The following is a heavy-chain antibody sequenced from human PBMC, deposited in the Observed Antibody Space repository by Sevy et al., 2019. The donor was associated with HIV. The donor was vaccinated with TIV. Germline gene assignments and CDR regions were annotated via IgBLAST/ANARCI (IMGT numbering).Heavy chain of an antibody. CDR1: GYTFTSYG. Sequence: GASVKVSCKASGYTFTSYGISWVRQAPGQGLEWMGWISAYNGNTNYAQKLQGRVTMTTDTSTSTAYMELRSLRSDDTAVYYCARDQGELSYYYGMDVWGQGTTVTVSS. J-gene: IGHJ6*02. D-gene: IGHD1-26*01. V-gene: IGHV1-18*01. CDR3: ARDQGELSYYYGMDV. CDR2: ISAYNGNT.